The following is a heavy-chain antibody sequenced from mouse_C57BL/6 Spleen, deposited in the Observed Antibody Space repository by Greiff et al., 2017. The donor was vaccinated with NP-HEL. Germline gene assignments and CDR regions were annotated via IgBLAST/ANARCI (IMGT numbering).Heavy chain of an antibody. V-gene: IGHV1-9*01. CDR2: ILPKSGST. D-gene: IGHD1-1*01. CDR1: GYTFPASW. Sequence: QVQLKQSGAELMKPGASGKLSCKASGYTFPASWMRWVKRRHGQGLGWIGGILPKSGSTNYNEKFKGKATFTADTSSNTAYMHLTSLTTEDSAIYYCARGTTVVATDYWGQGTTLTVSS. CDR3: ARGTTVVATDY. J-gene: IGHJ2*01.